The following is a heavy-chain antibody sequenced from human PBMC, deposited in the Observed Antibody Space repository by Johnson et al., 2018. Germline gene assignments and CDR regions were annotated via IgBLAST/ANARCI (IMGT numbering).Heavy chain of an antibody. CDR3: ARGRRAVTRANWFDP. CDR2: INHSGST. J-gene: IGHJ5*02. Sequence: QVQLQQWGAGLLKPSETLSLTCAVYGGSFSGYYWSWIRQPPGKGLEWIGEINHSGSTNYNPSLKSRVTISVDTSKNQFSLKLSSVTAADTAVYYCARGRRAVTRANWFDPWGQGTLVTVSS. V-gene: IGHV4-34*01. D-gene: IGHD4-17*01. CDR1: GGSFSGYY.